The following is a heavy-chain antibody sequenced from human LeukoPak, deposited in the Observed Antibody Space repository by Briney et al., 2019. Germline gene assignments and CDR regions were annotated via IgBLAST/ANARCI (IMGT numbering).Heavy chain of an antibody. J-gene: IGHJ4*02. CDR1: GGSISSGDYY. CDR2: IYYSGST. V-gene: IGHV4-31*03. CDR3: ARRDGAWAFDY. D-gene: IGHD2-21*02. Sequence: SSETLSLTCTVSGGSISSGDYYWNWIRQHPGKGLEWVGYIYYSGSTSYNPSLKSRVTISVDTSKNQFSLKLSSVTVADTAVYYCARRDGAWAFDYWGQGTLVTVSS.